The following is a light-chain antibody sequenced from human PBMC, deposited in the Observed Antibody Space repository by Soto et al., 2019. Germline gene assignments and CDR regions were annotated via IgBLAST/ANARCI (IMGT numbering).Light chain of an antibody. CDR2: DVS. CDR1: QRITTW. V-gene: IGKV1-5*01. Sequence: DIQMTQSPSTLSASVGDTVTITCRASQRITTWLAWYQQKPGKAPKLLIYDVSIFEWGVPARFSGSGSGTEFTLNISGLQPDDFATYYCQQYNTFSGTFGPGTRWIS. CDR3: QQYNTFSGT. J-gene: IGKJ1*01.